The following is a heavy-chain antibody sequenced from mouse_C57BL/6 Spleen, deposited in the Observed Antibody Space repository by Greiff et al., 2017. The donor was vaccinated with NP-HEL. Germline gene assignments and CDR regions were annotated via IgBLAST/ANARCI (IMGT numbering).Heavy chain of an antibody. V-gene: IGHV5-16*01. D-gene: IGHD1-1*01. Sequence: VQLQESEGGLVQPGSSMKLSCTASGFTFSDYYMAWVRQVPEKGLEWVANINYDGSSTYYLDSLKSRCIISRDIAKNILYLQMSSLKSEDTATYYCARDGDSGTLAYWGQGTLVTVSA. CDR2: INYDGSST. CDR1: GFTFSDYY. CDR3: ARDGDSGTLAY. J-gene: IGHJ3*01.